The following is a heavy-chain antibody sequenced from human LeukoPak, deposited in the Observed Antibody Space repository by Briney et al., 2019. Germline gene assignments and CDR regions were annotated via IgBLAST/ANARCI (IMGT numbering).Heavy chain of an antibody. V-gene: IGHV3-7*01. D-gene: IGHD1-26*01. CDR2: IKQDGSEK. CDR3: VKHPGDFTGIVNYYYMDL. J-gene: IGHJ6*03. CDR1: GFTFSSYW. Sequence: GGSLRLSCAASGFTFSSYWMSWVRQAPGKGLEWVANIKQDGSEKYYVDSVKGRFTISRDNAKNSLYLQMTSLRGEDTGVYYCVKHPGDFTGIVNYYYMDLWGKGTPVTVSS.